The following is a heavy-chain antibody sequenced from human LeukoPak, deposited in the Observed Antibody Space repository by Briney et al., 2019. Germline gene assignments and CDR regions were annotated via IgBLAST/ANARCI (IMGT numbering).Heavy chain of an antibody. J-gene: IGHJ1*01. V-gene: IGHV5-51*01. D-gene: IGHD6-13*01. CDR2: IYPGDSDT. CDR1: GYSFTSYW. CDR3: ATSSQFIAAAGEYFQH. Sequence: GESLKLSCKGSGYSFTSYWIGWVRQMPGKGLEWMGIIYPGDSDTRYSPSFQGQVTISADKSISTAYLQWSSLKASDTAMYYCATSSQFIAAAGEYFQHWGQGTLVTVSS.